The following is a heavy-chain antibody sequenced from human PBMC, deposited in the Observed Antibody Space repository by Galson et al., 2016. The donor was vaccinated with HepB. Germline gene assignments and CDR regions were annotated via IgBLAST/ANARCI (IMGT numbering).Heavy chain of an antibody. V-gene: IGHV4-39*02. CDR3: ARDSAAVDDKNYYDS. J-gene: IGHJ4*02. CDR2: VYYTGYT. CDR1: GGSLNSQSYY. D-gene: IGHD6-13*01. Sequence: ETLSLTCTVSGGSLNSQSYYWGWIRQPPGKGLEWIGSVYYTGYTYNNPSLKSRVNISVDTSKNQFSLKLSSVTAADTAVYYCARDSAAVDDKNYYDSWGQGTLVTVSS.